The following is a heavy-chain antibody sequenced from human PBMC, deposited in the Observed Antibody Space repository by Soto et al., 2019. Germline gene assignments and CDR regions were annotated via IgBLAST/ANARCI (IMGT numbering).Heavy chain of an antibody. D-gene: IGHD1-26*01. J-gene: IGHJ4*02. Sequence: PSETLSLTCTVSGGSISSGDYYWSWIRQPPGKGLEWIGYIYYSGSTYYNPSLKSRVTISVDTSKNQFSLKLSSVAAADTAVYYCATAGIVGGTGGLFDNWGQGALVTVSS. CDR2: IYYSGST. CDR3: ATAGIVGGTGGLFDN. CDR1: GGSISSGDYY. V-gene: IGHV4-30-4*01.